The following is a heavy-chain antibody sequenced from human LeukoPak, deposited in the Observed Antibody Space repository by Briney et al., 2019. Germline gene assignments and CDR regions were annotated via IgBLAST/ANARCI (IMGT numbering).Heavy chain of an antibody. D-gene: IGHD1-26*01. CDR3: ARDSGEGGTFDY. V-gene: IGHV3-48*04. CDR2: INNVNNAI. Sequence: PAESLTLTCAASGFTFSSYSMNWVRQAPGKGLEWVSHINNVNNAIYYSDSVKGRFTISRDNAKNSLYLQMNSLRAEDTAVYYCARDSGEGGTFDYWGQGTLVSVSS. CDR1: GFTFSSYS. J-gene: IGHJ4*02.